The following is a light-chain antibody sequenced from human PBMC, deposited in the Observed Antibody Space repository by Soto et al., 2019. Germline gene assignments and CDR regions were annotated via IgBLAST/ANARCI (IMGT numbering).Light chain of an antibody. J-gene: IGLJ1*01. CDR1: SSDVGGYKY. CDR2: EVI. V-gene: IGLV2-14*01. CDR3: SSYRSSSTVFYV. Sequence: QSALTQPASVSGSPGQSITISCTGTSSDVGGYKYVSWYQQHPGKAPKLMIYEVINRPSGVSNRFSGSKSGNTASLTISGLQAEDEADDYCSSYRSSSTVFYVFGTGTKLTVL.